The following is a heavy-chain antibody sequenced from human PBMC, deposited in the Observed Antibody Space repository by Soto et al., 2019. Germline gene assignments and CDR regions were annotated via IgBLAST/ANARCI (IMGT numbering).Heavy chain of an antibody. D-gene: IGHD1-26*01. CDR1: GYTFAYYA. Sequence: ASVKVSCKASGYTFAYYAIHWVRQAPGQRLEWMGLINATNGKANYSQRFQGRVTITRDESTSTAYMELSSLRSEDTAVYYCASLSGSYSGGWVYWGQGTLVTVSS. CDR2: INATNGKA. V-gene: IGHV1-3*01. CDR3: ASLSGSYSGGWVY. J-gene: IGHJ4*02.